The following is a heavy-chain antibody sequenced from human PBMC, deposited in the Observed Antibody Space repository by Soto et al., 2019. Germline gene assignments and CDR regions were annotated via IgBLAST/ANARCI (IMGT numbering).Heavy chain of an antibody. CDR1: GDSISSSKYY. D-gene: IGHD4-17*01. Sequence: QQQLQESGPGLVKPSETLSLTCTFSGDSISSSKYYWGWIRQPPGKGLEWIGSIYYSGSPYYHSSLQSRVTISVDTSKNHFSLKLTSMTAADTAVYYCATLPHYGDPNAGFWGQGILVTVSS. J-gene: IGHJ4*02. CDR2: IYYSGSP. CDR3: ATLPHYGDPNAGF. V-gene: IGHV4-39*02.